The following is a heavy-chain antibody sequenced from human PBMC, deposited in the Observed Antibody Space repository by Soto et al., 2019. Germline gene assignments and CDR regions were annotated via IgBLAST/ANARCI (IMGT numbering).Heavy chain of an antibody. CDR1: GFTFSTDT. V-gene: IGHV3-48*02. J-gene: IGHJ4*02. CDR2: ISTSGATR. D-gene: IGHD6-19*01. Sequence: EVQLVESGGGLVQPGGSLRLSCVASGFTFSTDTMNWVRQAPGKGLEWVAHISTSGATRYYADSVKGRFTISRDNAKSSLCLQMDSLGDADTAVYCWARFVGSGFDYWGQGTLVTVSS. CDR3: ARFVGSGFDY.